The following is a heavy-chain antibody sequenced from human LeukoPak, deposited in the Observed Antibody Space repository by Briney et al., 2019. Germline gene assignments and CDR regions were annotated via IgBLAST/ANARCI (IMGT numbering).Heavy chain of an antibody. CDR3: ARAIRSHTYYDFWSGFYGTNAFDI. J-gene: IGHJ3*02. CDR2: INHSGST. V-gene: IGHV4-34*01. CDR1: GGSFSGYY. D-gene: IGHD3-3*01. Sequence: SETLSLTCAVYGGSFSGYYWNWIRQPPGKGLEWIGEINHSGSTNYNPSLKSRVAISVDTSKNQFSLKLSSVTAADTAVYYCARAIRSHTYYDFWSGFYGTNAFDIWGQGTMVTVSS.